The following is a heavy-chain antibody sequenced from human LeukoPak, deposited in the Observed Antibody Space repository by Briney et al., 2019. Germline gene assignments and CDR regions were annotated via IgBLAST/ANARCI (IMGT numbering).Heavy chain of an antibody. V-gene: IGHV1-69*05. CDR3: AREEERPIAVTYYYYMDV. CDR2: ITPIFGTA. Sequence: SVKVSCKASGGTFSSYAISWVRQAPGQGLEWMGRITPIFGTANYAQKFQGRVTITTDESTSTAYMELSSLRSEDTAVYYCAREEERPIAVTYYYYMDVWGKGTTVTVSS. D-gene: IGHD6-19*01. J-gene: IGHJ6*03. CDR1: GGTFSSYA.